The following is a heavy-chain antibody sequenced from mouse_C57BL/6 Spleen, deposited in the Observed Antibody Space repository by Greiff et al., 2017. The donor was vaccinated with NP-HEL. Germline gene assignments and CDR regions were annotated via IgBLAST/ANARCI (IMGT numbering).Heavy chain of an antibody. D-gene: IGHD2-4*01. J-gene: IGHJ3*01. CDR1: GYTFTDYY. V-gene: IGHV1-19*01. CDR2: INPYNGGT. Sequence: VQLKQSGPVLVKPGASVKMSCKASGYTFTDYYMNWVKQSHGKSLEWIGVINPYNGGTSYNQKFKGKATLTVDKSSSTAYMELNSLTSEDSAVYYCARGNDYDWFAYWGQGTLVTVSA. CDR3: ARGNDYDWFAY.